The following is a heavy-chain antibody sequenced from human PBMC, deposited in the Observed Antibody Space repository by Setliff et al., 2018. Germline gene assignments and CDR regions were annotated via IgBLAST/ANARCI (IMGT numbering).Heavy chain of an antibody. D-gene: IGHD1-26*01. Sequence: SETLSLTCAVSGGSISSSNWWSWVRQPPGKGLEWIGEIYHSGSTNYNQSLKSRVTISGDKSKNQFSLKLSSVTAADTAVYYCARDGSYSYFEYWGQGTLVTVSS. CDR2: IYHSGST. CDR1: GGSISSSNW. CDR3: ARDGSYSYFEY. V-gene: IGHV4-4*02. J-gene: IGHJ4*02.